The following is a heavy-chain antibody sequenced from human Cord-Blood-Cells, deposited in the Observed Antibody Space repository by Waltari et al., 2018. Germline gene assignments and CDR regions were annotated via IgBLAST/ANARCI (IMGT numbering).Heavy chain of an antibody. CDR3: ARHDTIFGVVMYWYFDL. CDR2: IYYSGTT. Sequence: QLQLQESGPGLVKPSETLSLTCTVSGGSISSSSYYWGWIRQPPGKGLEWIGSIYYSGTTYYSPSLKSRVTISVDTSKNQFSLKLSSVTAADTAVYYCARHDTIFGVVMYWYFDLWGRGTLVTVSS. D-gene: IGHD3-3*02. V-gene: IGHV4-39*01. CDR1: GGSISSSSYY. J-gene: IGHJ2*01.